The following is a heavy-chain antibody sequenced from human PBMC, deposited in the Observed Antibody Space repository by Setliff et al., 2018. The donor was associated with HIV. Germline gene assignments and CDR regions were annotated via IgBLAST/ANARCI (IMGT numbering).Heavy chain of an antibody. Sequence: ASVKVSCKASGYIFTNYGISWVRQAPGQGLEWMGWITGYNGNTNYAEKFQGRVTMTIDTSTSTAYLELRSLRSDDTAVYYCARVGPESLPYTWDDEADTFDIWGQETMVTVSS. CDR3: ARVGPESLPYTWDDEADTFDI. V-gene: IGHV1-18*01. D-gene: IGHD1-1*01. CDR2: ITGYNGNT. J-gene: IGHJ3*02. CDR1: GYIFTNYG.